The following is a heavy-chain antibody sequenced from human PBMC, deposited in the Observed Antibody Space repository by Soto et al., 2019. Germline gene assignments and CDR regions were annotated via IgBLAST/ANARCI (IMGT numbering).Heavy chain of an antibody. V-gene: IGHV3-23*01. Sequence: EVQLLESGGGLVQPGGSLRLSCAASGFTFSSYAMSWVRQAPGKGLEWVSAISGSGGSTYYADSVKGRFTISRDNSKNTLYLQMNSMRAEDTAVYYCASAGSYYDNSWFDPWGQGTLVTVSS. CDR2: ISGSGGST. CDR1: GFTFSSYA. D-gene: IGHD1-26*01. CDR3: ASAGSYYDNSWFDP. J-gene: IGHJ5*02.